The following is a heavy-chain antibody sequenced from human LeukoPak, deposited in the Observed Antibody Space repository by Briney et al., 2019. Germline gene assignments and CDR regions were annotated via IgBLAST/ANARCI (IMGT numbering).Heavy chain of an antibody. CDR2: IWYDGSDK. V-gene: IGHV3-33*06. CDR3: GKDLDSNGNYLDRADY. D-gene: IGHD3-22*01. CDR1: GFTFSGYG. Sequence: GGSLRLSCTASGFTFSGYGTHWVRQAPGKGLEWLTIIWYDGSDKYYADSVKGRFTISRYNSKNTLYLQMNSLRAEDTAVYYCGKDLDSNGNYLDRADYWGQGTLVTVSS. J-gene: IGHJ4*02.